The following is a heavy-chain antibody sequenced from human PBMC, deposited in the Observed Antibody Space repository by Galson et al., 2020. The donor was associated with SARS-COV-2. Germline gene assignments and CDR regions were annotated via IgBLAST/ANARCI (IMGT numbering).Heavy chain of an antibody. Sequence: VXGQFTISRDNSKNTLYLQMNSLRAEDTAVYYCARVKGGNYYYGMDVWGQGTTVTVSS. V-gene: IGHV3-30*01. CDR3: ARVKGGNYYYGMDV. J-gene: IGHJ6*02.